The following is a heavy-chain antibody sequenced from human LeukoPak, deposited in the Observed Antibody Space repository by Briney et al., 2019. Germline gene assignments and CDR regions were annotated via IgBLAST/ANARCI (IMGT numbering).Heavy chain of an antibody. D-gene: IGHD6-19*01. J-gene: IGHJ4*02. CDR2: INHSGST. CDR1: GGSFSGYY. V-gene: IGHV4-34*01. CDR3: ARRSSGSFDY. Sequence: SETLSLTCAVYGGSFSGYYWSWIRQPPGKGLEWIGEINHSGSTNYNPSLKSRVTISVDTSENQFSLKLSSVTAADTAVYYCARRSSGSFDYWGQGTLVTVSS.